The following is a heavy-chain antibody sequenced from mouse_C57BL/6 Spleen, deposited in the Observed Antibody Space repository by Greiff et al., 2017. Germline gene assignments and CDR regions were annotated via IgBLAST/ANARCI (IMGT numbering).Heavy chain of an antibody. Sequence: QVQLQQSGAELMKPGASVKLSCKATGYTFTGYWIEWVKQRPGHGLEWIGEILPGSGSTNYNEKCKGKATFTADTSSNTAYMQLSSLTTEDSAIYYCARKEGGSSLYYYAMDYWGQGTSVTVSS. D-gene: IGHD1-1*01. J-gene: IGHJ4*01. CDR2: ILPGSGST. CDR3: ARKEGGSSLYYYAMDY. V-gene: IGHV1-9*01. CDR1: GYTFTGYW.